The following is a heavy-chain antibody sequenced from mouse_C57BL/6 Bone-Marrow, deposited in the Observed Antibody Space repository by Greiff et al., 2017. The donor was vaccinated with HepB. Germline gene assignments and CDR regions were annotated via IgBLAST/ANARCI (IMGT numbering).Heavy chain of an antibody. V-gene: IGHV5-17*01. CDR1: GFTFSDYG. D-gene: IGHD2-1*01. Sequence: EVMLVESGGGLVKPGGSLKLSCAASGFTFSDYGMHWVRQAPEKGLEWVAYISSGSSTIYYADTVKGRFTISRDNAKNTLFLQMTSLRSEDTAMYYCARSHGNYFDYWGQGTTLTVSS. CDR2: ISSGSSTI. CDR3: ARSHGNYFDY. J-gene: IGHJ2*01.